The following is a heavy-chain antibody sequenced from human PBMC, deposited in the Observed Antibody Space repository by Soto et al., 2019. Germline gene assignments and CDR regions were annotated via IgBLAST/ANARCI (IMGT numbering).Heavy chain of an antibody. V-gene: IGHV3-20*04. Sequence: PGGSXGLSCAASGFTFDDYGMSGVRQAPGKGLECVSGINWNGGSTGYADSVKGRFTISRDNAKNSLYLQMNSLRAEDTALYYCARDHYYYDSSGSNYYYGMDVWGQGTTVTVSS. J-gene: IGHJ6*02. CDR3: ARDHYYYDSSGSNYYYGMDV. CDR2: INWNGGST. CDR1: GFTFDDYG. D-gene: IGHD3-22*01.